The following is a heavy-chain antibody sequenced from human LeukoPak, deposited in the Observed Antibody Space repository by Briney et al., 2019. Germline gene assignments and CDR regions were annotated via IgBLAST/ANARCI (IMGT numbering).Heavy chain of an antibody. CDR3: ARHFSTYSYGLDV. J-gene: IGHJ6*02. Sequence: PGGSLRLSCAASGFTFSNFWMSWVRQAPGKGRKWVANINPDGSAKYYVDSVKGRFTIYRDNAENSLYLQMNSLRPEDTAVYYCARHFSTYSYGLDVWGQGTTVTVSS. CDR1: GFTFSNFW. V-gene: IGHV3-7*01. D-gene: IGHD3-3*02. CDR2: INPDGSAK.